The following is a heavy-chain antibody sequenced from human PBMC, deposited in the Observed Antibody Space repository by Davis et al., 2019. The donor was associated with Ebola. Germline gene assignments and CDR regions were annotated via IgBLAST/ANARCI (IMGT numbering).Heavy chain of an antibody. Sequence: GSLRLSCTVSGTSIRPYYWSWIRQPPGKGLEWIGEINHSGSTNYNPSLKSRVTISVDTSKNQFSLKLSSVTAADTAVYYCARGLYSSGWWYYFDYWGQGTLVTVSS. J-gene: IGHJ4*02. D-gene: IGHD6-19*01. CDR2: INHSGST. CDR1: GTSIRPYY. V-gene: IGHV4-59*01. CDR3: ARGLYSSGWWYYFDY.